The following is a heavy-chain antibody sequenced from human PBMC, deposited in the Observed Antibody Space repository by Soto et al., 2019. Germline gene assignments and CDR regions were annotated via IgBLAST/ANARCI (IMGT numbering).Heavy chain of an antibody. V-gene: IGHV3-23*01. CDR3: AKSLYYDSSGYPDAFDI. CDR1: GFSFSSRA. D-gene: IGHD3-22*01. Sequence: GGSLRLSCVASGFSFSSRAMSWVRQAPGKGLEWVAAVRSSDGTTYYADSVKGRFTISRDNSKKTVYLQMNSLGVEDTAVFYCAKSLYYDSSGYPDAFDIWGPGTMVTVSS. J-gene: IGHJ3*02. CDR2: VRSSDGTT.